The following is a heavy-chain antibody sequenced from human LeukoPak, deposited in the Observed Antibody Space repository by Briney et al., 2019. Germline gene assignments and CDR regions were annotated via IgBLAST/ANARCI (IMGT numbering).Heavy chain of an antibody. CDR2: ISGSGGST. Sequence: GGSLRLSCATSGFTFSAYAMSWVRQGPGKGLEWVSGISGSGGSTDYADAVKGRFSVSRDNSKYTVYLQLNSLRVEDTAIYYCAKETGRGWYPFYIDYWGQGTLVTVSS. CDR1: GFTFSAYA. J-gene: IGHJ4*02. D-gene: IGHD6-19*01. CDR3: AKETGRGWYPFYIDY. V-gene: IGHV3-23*01.